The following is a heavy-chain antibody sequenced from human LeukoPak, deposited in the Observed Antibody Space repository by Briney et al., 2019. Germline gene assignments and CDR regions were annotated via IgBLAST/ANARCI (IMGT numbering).Heavy chain of an antibody. Sequence: ASVKVSCKASGYTFSSNDINWVRQATGQGLEWMGWMNPHSGNTGYAQKFQGRVTITRNSSISTAYMELRSLRSDDTAVYYCAGSRRVAARLPFDYWGQGTLVTVSS. CDR2: MNPHSGNT. CDR1: GYTFSSND. CDR3: AGSRRVAARLPFDY. J-gene: IGHJ4*02. D-gene: IGHD6-6*01. V-gene: IGHV1-8*01.